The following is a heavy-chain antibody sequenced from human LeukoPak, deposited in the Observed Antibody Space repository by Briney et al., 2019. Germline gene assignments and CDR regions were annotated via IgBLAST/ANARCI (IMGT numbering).Heavy chain of an antibody. V-gene: IGHV4-30-4*08. Sequence: SETLSLTCTVSGGSISSGDYYWSWIRQPPGKGLEWIGSIYYSGSTYYNPSLKSRVTISVDTSKNQFSLKLSSVTAADTAVYYCARDIIFWSGYYPINGWFDPWGQGTLVTVSS. CDR2: IYYSGST. CDR1: GGSISSGDYY. CDR3: ARDIIFWSGYYPINGWFDP. D-gene: IGHD3-3*01. J-gene: IGHJ5*02.